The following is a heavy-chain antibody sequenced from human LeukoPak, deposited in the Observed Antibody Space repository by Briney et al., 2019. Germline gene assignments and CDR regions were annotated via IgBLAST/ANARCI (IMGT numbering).Heavy chain of an antibody. Sequence: PGGSLRLSCAASGFTFSSYSMNWVRQAPGKGLEWVSGISWNSGSIGYADSVKGRSTISRDNAKNSLYLQMNSLRAEDTALYYCAKDVVPAVRTPLFDYWGQGTLVTVSS. D-gene: IGHD2-2*01. J-gene: IGHJ4*02. CDR3: AKDVVPAVRTPLFDY. CDR1: GFTFSSYS. V-gene: IGHV3-9*01. CDR2: ISWNSGSI.